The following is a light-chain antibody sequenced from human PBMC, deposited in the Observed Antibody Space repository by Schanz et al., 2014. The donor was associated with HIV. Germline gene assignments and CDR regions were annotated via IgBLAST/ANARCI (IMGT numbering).Light chain of an antibody. Sequence: QSALTQPPSASGSPGQSVTISCTGTSSDVGGYNYVSWYQQHPGKAPKLMIYEVSKRPSGVSHRFSASKSGITASLTISGLQPEDEADYYCISYTSDTVLFGGGTKLTVL. CDR3: ISYTSDTVL. CDR2: EVS. V-gene: IGLV2-14*01. J-gene: IGLJ2*01. CDR1: SSDVGGYNY.